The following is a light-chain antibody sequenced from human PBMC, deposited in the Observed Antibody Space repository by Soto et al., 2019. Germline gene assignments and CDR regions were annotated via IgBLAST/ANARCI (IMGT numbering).Light chain of an antibody. V-gene: IGKV3-11*01. J-gene: IGKJ5*01. Sequence: EIVLTQSPATLSLSPGEGATVSCRASQSVSSHLAWYQQKRGQAPRLLIYDASSRASGIPARFSGRGSGIDFTLTISYLEPEDFAIDYCQQGGNWPLTFGQGTRLEIK. CDR2: DAS. CDR1: QSVSSH. CDR3: QQGGNWPLT.